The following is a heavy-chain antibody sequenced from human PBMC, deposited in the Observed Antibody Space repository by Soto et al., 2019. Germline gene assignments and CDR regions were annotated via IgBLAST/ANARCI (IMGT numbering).Heavy chain of an antibody. Sequence: QVQLVESGGGVVQPGRSLRLSCTASGFRFSTYGMHWVRQAPGKGLEWVAVISNDGSDRYYGDSVRGRFTISRDNSKNSLYLHMSGLRPEDTAVYYCAQYVYNTGWYLPFDPWGQGTLVTVSS. V-gene: IGHV3-30*18. J-gene: IGHJ5*02. CDR3: AQYVYNTGWYLPFDP. CDR1: GFRFSTYG. D-gene: IGHD6-19*01. CDR2: ISNDGSDR.